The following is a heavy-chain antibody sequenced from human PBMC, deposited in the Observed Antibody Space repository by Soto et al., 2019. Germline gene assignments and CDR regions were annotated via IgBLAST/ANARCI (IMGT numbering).Heavy chain of an antibody. D-gene: IGHD3-10*01. CDR1: GFTFSNAW. CDR3: AKAPRGVRGVIFFDY. CDR2: ISGSGGST. Sequence: GGSLRLSCAASGFTFSNAWMSWVRQAPGKGLEWVSAISGSGGSTYYADSVKGRFTISRDNSKNTLYLQMNSLRAEDTAVYYCAKAPRGVRGVIFFDYWGQGTLVTVSS. J-gene: IGHJ4*02. V-gene: IGHV3-23*01.